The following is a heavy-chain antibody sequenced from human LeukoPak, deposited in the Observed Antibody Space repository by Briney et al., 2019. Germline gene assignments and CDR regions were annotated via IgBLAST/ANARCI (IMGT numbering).Heavy chain of an antibody. Sequence: GGSLRLSCAASGFTFSSYAMSWVRQAPGKGLECVSAISGSGGSTYYADSVKGRFTISRDNSKNTLYLQMNSLRPEDTAVYYCAREDYDILTGYYRHFDYWGQGTLVTVSS. J-gene: IGHJ4*02. CDR2: ISGSGGST. D-gene: IGHD3-9*01. CDR1: GFTFSSYA. V-gene: IGHV3-23*01. CDR3: AREDYDILTGYYRHFDY.